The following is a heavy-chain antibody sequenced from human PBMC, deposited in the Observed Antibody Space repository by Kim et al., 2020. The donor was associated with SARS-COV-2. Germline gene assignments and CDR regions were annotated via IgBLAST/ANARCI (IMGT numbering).Heavy chain of an antibody. CDR2: IKQDGSEK. CDR1: GFTFSSYW. D-gene: IGHD1-1*01. Sequence: GGSLRLSCAASGFTFSSYWMSWVRQAPGKGLEWVANIKQDGSEKYYVDSVKGRFTISRDNAKNSLYLQMNSLRAEDTAVYYCARDDPGTGMGWFDPWGQGTLVTVSS. V-gene: IGHV3-7*01. CDR3: ARDDPGTGMGWFDP. J-gene: IGHJ5*02.